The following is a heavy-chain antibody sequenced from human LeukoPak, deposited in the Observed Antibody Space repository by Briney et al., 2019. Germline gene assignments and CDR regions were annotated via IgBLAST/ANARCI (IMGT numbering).Heavy chain of an antibody. Sequence: GGSLRLSCTTSGLTFTSHGFHWLRQVVGKRLEWVAFVRNDASDTYHANSAKGRFSVSRDDSKNTLYLQMNSLRPEDTAIYYCARDRGKDYFDSWGQGTQVTVSS. CDR2: VRNDASDT. J-gene: IGHJ4*02. CDR3: ARDRGKDYFDS. CDR1: GLTFTSHG. V-gene: IGHV3-30*02. D-gene: IGHD4-23*01.